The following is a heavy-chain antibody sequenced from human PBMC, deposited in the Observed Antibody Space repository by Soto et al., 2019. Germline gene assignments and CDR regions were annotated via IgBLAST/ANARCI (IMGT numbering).Heavy chain of an antibody. CDR3: AKLRYFDWASYNWFEY. D-gene: IGHD3-9*01. CDR2: ISGSGATT. CDR1: GFTFSSYA. V-gene: IGHV3-23*01. Sequence: GGSLRLSCAASGFTFSSYAMTWVRQAPGKGLEWVSCISGSGATTSYADSVKGRFTVSRDNSKNTLYLHMNSLRVEDTAVYYCAKLRYFDWASYNWFEYWGQGTPVTVSS. J-gene: IGHJ5*01.